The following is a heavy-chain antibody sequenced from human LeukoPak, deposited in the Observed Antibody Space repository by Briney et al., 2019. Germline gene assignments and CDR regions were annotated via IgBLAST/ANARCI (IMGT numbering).Heavy chain of an antibody. CDR1: GFTFGDYT. J-gene: IGHJ4*02. V-gene: IGHV3-49*04. CDR3: TRDPPPFN. Sequence: GGSLRLSCTASGFTFGDYTVTWVRQAPGKGLEWVGFIRSKGYGWTPEYAASVKGRFIVSRDDSKSIAYLQMNSLKTEDTAVYYCTRDPPPFNWGQGTLVTVSS. CDR2: IRSKGYGWTP. D-gene: IGHD3-3*02.